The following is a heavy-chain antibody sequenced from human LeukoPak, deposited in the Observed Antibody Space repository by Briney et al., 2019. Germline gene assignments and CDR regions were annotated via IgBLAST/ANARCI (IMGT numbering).Heavy chain of an antibody. D-gene: IGHD2-15*01. CDR1: GFTFSSYG. J-gene: IGHJ3*02. Sequence: GGSLRLSCAASGFTFSSYGMHWVRRAPGKGLEWVAVIWYDGSNKYYADSVRGRFTISRDNSKNTLYLQMNSLRAEDTAVYYCARDSCSGGSCYGAFDIWGQGTMVTVSS. V-gene: IGHV3-33*01. CDR3: ARDSCSGGSCYGAFDI. CDR2: IWYDGSNK.